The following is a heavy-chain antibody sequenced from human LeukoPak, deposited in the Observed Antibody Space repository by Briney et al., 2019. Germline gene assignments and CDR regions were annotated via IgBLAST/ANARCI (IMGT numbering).Heavy chain of an antibody. D-gene: IGHD3-22*01. CDR3: AKDTYYYDSSPFDY. V-gene: IGHV3-33*06. Sequence: PGRSLRLSCAASGFTFSTYGMQWVRQAPGKGLEWVAVIWYDGSKKYYADSVKGRFTISRDDSENTLYLQMNSLRAEDTAVYYCAKDTYYYDSSPFDYWSQGTLVTVSS. J-gene: IGHJ4*02. CDR2: IWYDGSKK. CDR1: GFTFSTYG.